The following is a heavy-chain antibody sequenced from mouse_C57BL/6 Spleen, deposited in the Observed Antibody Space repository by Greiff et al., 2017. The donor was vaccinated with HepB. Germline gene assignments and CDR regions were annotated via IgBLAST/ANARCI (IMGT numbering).Heavy chain of an antibody. V-gene: IGHV1-74*01. D-gene: IGHD2-4*01. J-gene: IGHJ1*03. Sequence: QVQLQQPGAELVKPGASVKVSCKASGYTFTSYWMHWVKQRPGQGLEWIGRIHPSDSDTNYNQKFKGKATLTVDKSSSTAYMQLSSLTSEDSAVYYCENFYDYDGDWYFDVCGTGTTVTVSS. CDR2: IHPSDSDT. CDR1: GYTFTSYW. CDR3: ENFYDYDGDWYFDV.